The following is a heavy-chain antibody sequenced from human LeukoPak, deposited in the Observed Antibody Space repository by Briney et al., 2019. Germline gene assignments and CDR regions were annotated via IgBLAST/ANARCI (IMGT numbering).Heavy chain of an antibody. CDR1: GGSISSSSYH. Sequence: SETLSLTCTVSGGSISSSSYHWGWIRQPPGKGLEWIGSIYYSGSTYYNPSLKSRVTISVDTSKNQFSLKLSSVTAADTAVYYCARLFSDSVVVVVTNYYMDVWGKGTTVTVSS. CDR2: IYYSGST. J-gene: IGHJ6*03. V-gene: IGHV4-39*01. D-gene: IGHD3-22*01. CDR3: ARLFSDSVVVVVTNYYMDV.